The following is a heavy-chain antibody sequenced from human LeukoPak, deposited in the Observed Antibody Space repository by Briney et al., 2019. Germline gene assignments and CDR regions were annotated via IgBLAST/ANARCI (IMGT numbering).Heavy chain of an antibody. J-gene: IGHJ4*02. Sequence: SVKVSCKASGGTFSSYAISWVRQAPGQGLEWMGGIIPIFGTADYAQKFQGRVTITADESTSTAYMELSSLRSEDTAVYYCARDSHSKSSGYSFDYWGQGTLVTVSS. D-gene: IGHD3-22*01. CDR1: GGTFSSYA. CDR3: ARDSHSKSSGYSFDY. V-gene: IGHV1-69*13. CDR2: IIPIFGTA.